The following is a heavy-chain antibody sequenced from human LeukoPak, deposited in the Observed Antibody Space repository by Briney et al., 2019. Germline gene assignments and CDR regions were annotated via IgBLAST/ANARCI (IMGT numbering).Heavy chain of an antibody. V-gene: IGHV4-59*08. D-gene: IGHD6-13*01. CDR3: ARSGGYSSPLGY. CDR2: IYYSGST. J-gene: IGHJ4*02. Sequence: SETLSLTCTVSGGSISSYYWSWIRQPPGKGLEWIGYIYYSGSTNYNPSLKSRVTISVDTSKNQFSLKLSSVTAADTAVYYCARSGGYSSPLGYWGQGTRVTVSS. CDR1: GGSISSYY.